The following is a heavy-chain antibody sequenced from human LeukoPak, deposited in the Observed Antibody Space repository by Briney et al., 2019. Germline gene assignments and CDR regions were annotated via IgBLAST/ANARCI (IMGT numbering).Heavy chain of an antibody. V-gene: IGHV3-23*01. CDR1: GFTFSSYW. Sequence: PGGSLRLSCAASGFTFSSYWMTWVRQAPGKGLEWVSTISGSGSATYNAGSVKGRFTTSRDNSNNTLYLQMNSLRAEDTAVYYCAKTEAPAAIRAGSDYWGQGTLVTVSS. D-gene: IGHD2-2*02. J-gene: IGHJ4*02. CDR2: ISGSGSAT. CDR3: AKTEAPAAIRAGSDY.